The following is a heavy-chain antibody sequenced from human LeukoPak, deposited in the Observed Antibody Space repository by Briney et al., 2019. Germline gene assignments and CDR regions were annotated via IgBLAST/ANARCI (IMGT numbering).Heavy chain of an antibody. J-gene: IGHJ4*02. Sequence: GGSLRLSCAASGFTFSNAWMSWVRQAPGKGLEWVSAISGSGGSTYYADSVKGRFTISRDNSKNTLYLQMNSLRAEDTAIYYCARVRLSGSGSYYSDNWGQGTLVTVSS. CDR1: GFTFSNAW. CDR3: ARVRLSGSGSYYSDN. V-gene: IGHV3-23*01. D-gene: IGHD3-10*01. CDR2: ISGSGGST.